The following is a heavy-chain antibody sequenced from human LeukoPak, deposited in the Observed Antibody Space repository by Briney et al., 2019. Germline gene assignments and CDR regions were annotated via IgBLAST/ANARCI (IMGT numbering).Heavy chain of an antibody. CDR1: GFTFGDYG. V-gene: IGHV3-49*03. D-gene: IGHD3-3*01. Sequence: GGSLRLSCTASGFTFGDYGMSWFRQAPGKGLEWVGFIRSKAYGGTTEYAASVKGRFTISRDDSKSIAYLQMNSLKTEDTAVYYCTRGGWIFRFDYWGQGTLVTVSS. CDR3: TRGGWIFRFDY. J-gene: IGHJ4*02. CDR2: IRSKAYGGTT.